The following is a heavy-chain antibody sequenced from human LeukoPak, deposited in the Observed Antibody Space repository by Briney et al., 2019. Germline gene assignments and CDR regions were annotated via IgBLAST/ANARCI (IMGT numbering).Heavy chain of an antibody. CDR1: GFTFSSYS. Sequence: GGSLRLSCAASGFTFSSYSMNWVRQAPGKGLEWVSYISSSTSTIYYADSVKGRFTISRDNSKYTLYLQMDSLRPEDMALYYCARAVGIAAAPDSWGQGTLVTVSP. CDR2: ISSSTSTI. CDR3: ARAVGIAAAPDS. V-gene: IGHV3-48*01. D-gene: IGHD6-13*01. J-gene: IGHJ5*01.